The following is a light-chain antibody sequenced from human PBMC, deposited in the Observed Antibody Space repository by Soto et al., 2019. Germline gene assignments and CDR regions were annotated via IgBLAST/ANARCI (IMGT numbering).Light chain of an antibody. J-gene: IGLJ1*01. CDR1: SGDVGAYNY. CDR2: DVS. Sequence: QSVLTQPASVSGSPGQSIAISCTGSSGDVGAYNYVSWYQQYSGKAPKLMIYDVSNRPSGVSDRFSGSKSGNTASLTISGLQAEDEADYYCCSYTSSSTYVLGTGTKVTVL. V-gene: IGLV2-14*01. CDR3: CSYTSSSTYV.